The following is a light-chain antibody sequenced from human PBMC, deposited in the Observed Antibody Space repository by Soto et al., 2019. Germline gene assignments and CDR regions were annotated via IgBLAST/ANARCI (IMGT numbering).Light chain of an antibody. V-gene: IGKV3-20*01. CDR3: QQYCSSPLT. J-gene: IGKJ4*01. CDR1: QSVSSSY. CDR2: GAS. Sequence: EIVLTQSPGTLSLSPGERATLSCRASQSVSSSYLAWYQQKPGQAPRLLIYGASSRATGIPDRFSGSGSGTDFTLTISRLEPEDSALYYCQQYCSSPLTFGGGTKLESK.